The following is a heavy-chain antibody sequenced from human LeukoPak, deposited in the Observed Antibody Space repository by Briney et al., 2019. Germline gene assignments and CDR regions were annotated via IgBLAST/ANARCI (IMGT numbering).Heavy chain of an antibody. CDR3: ARDELSSSNDY. V-gene: IGHV3-74*01. J-gene: IGHJ4*02. CDR2: INGDGSSI. CDR1: GFTFSSNW. D-gene: IGHD6-6*01. Sequence: GGSLRLSCADSGFTFSSNWMHWVRQAPGKGPMWVSRINGDGSSISYADSVKGRFTISRDNAKNTLYLQMNSLRAEDTAVYYCARDELSSSNDYWGQGTLVTVSS.